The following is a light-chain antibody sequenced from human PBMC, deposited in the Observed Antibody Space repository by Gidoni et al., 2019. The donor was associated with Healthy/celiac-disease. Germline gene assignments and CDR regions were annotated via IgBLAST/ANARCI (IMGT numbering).Light chain of an antibody. Sequence: IVLTQSPGTLSLSPGERATLSCRARQRVSSSYLAWYQQKPGQAPRLLIYGASSRATGIPDRFSGSGSGTDFTLTISRLEPEDVAVYYCQQYGSFSWTFGQGTKVEIK. J-gene: IGKJ1*01. CDR1: QRVSSSY. CDR3: QQYGSFSWT. V-gene: IGKV3-20*01. CDR2: GAS.